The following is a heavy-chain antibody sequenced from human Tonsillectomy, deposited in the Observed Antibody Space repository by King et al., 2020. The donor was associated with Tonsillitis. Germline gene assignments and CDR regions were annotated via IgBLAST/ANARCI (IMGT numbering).Heavy chain of an antibody. J-gene: IGHJ4*02. V-gene: IGHV3-7*03. CDR3: ARAAPYDYVWGNYRPGYFDY. CDR2: IKEDGSEK. CDR1: GFTFSSYW. Sequence: VQLVQSGGGLVQPGGSLRLSCAASGFTFSSYWMNWVRQAPGKGLEWVANIKEDGSEKYYVDSVKGRFTISRDNAKNSLYLQMNSLRAEDTAVYYCARAAPYDYVWGNYRPGYFDYWGQGTLVTVSS. D-gene: IGHD3-16*02.